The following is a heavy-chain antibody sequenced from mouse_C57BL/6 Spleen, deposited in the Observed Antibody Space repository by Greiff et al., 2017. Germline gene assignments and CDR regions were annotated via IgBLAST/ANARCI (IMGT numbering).Heavy chain of an antibody. D-gene: IGHD2-4*01. J-gene: IGHJ3*01. CDR3: ASYYDYGGGFAY. V-gene: IGHV1-22*01. CDR2: INPNNGGT. CDR1: GYTFTDYN. Sequence: VQLKESGPELVKPGASVKMSCKASGYTFTDYNMHWVKQSHGKSLEWIGYINPNNGGTSYNQKFKGKATLTVNKSSSTAYMELRSLTSEDSAVYYCASYYDYGGGFAYWGQGTLVTVSA.